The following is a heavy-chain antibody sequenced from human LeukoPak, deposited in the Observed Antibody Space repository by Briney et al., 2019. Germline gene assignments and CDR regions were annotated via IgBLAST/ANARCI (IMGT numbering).Heavy chain of an antibody. Sequence: KPSETLSLTCTVSGGSISSYYWSWIRPPPGKGLEWIGYIYYSGSTNYNPSLKSRVTILLDTSKKQFSLKLSSVTAADTAVYYCARDSPLQYAAATGPAWYFDLWGRGTLVTVSS. CDR1: GGSISSYY. D-gene: IGHD6-13*01. CDR2: IYYSGST. J-gene: IGHJ2*01. V-gene: IGHV4-59*01. CDR3: ARDSPLQYAAATGPAWYFDL.